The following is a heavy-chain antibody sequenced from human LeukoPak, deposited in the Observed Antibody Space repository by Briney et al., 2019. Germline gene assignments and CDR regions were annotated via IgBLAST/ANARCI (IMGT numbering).Heavy chain of an antibody. D-gene: IGHD3-3*01. J-gene: IGHJ6*03. V-gene: IGHV4-39*07. Sequence: SETLSLTCSVSGGSISNYNYYWGWIRQPPGKGLEWIGTIYYSGNTYYNESLKSRVTISIDTSKNQFSLKLSSVTAADTAVYYCARARQTPGRFLEWYRVYYYMDVWGKGTTVTVSS. CDR3: ARARQTPGRFLEWYRVYYYMDV. CDR2: IYYSGNT. CDR1: GGSISNYNYY.